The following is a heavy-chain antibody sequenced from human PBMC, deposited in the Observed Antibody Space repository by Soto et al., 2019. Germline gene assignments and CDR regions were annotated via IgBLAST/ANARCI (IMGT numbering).Heavy chain of an antibody. D-gene: IGHD6-19*01. V-gene: IGHV3-21*01. CDR1: GFTFRSYS. CDR3: ARDPSGIGWSYYFDY. J-gene: IGHJ4*02. CDR2: ISSSSSYI. Sequence: GGSLRLSCAASGFTFRSYSMNWVRQAPGKGLEWVSSISSSSSYIYYADSVKGRFTISRDNSKNTLYLQMNSLRVEDTAVYYCARDPSGIGWSYYFDYWGQGTLFTVSS.